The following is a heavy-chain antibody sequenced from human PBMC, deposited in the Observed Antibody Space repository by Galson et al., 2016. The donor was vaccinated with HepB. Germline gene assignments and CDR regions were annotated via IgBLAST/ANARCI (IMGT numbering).Heavy chain of an antibody. CDR2: ISAYNGNT. V-gene: IGHV1-18*01. CDR3: ARGDLNYYYALDV. CDR1: GYTFTSYG. D-gene: IGHD3-3*01. Sequence: SVKVSCKASGYTFTSYGISWVRQAPGQGLEWMGWISAYNGNTYYAQKLQGRVTMTTDTSTSTVYMELRSLRSEDTAVYFCARGDLNYYYALDVWGQGTTVTVSS. J-gene: IGHJ6*02.